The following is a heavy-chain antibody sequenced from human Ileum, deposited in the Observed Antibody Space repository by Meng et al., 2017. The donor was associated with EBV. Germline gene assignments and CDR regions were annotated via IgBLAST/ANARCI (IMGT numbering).Heavy chain of an antibody. Sequence: QVQVQESGPGVVKPSGTLAATGAFSGGSISSSNWWSWVRQPPGKGLEWIGEIYHSGSTNYNPSLKSRVTISVDKSKNQFSLKLSSVTAADTAVYYCARDFGPHQLWYWGQGTLVTVSS. CDR3: ARDFGPHQLWY. J-gene: IGHJ4*02. D-gene: IGHD3-16*01. CDR1: GGSISSSNW. V-gene: IGHV4-4*02. CDR2: IYHSGST.